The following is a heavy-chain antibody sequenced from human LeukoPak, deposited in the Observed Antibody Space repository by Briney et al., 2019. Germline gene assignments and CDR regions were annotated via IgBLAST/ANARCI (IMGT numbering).Heavy chain of an antibody. Sequence: PSETLSLTCTLSGASISDSSCNCIRHSPQEGLECIGVLSNSGGASYNPSLEGRVTLYIDTSKTQVSLILTSATTADTAVYYCARDTRGNDFWGRPMSWFDTWGQGTLVTVSS. CDR3: ARDTRGNDFWGRPMSWFDT. CDR2: LSNSGGA. CDR1: GASISDSS. D-gene: IGHD3-3*01. J-gene: IGHJ5*02. V-gene: IGHV4-59*01.